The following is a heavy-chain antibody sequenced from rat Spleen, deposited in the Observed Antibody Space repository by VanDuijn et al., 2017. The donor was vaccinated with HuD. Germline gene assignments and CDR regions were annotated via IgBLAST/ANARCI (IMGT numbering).Heavy chain of an antibody. CDR3: TTTRMDA. V-gene: IGHV5-27*01. J-gene: IGHJ2*01. CDR1: GFTFSNYG. Sequence: EVQLVESGGGLVQPGKSLKLSCAASGFTFSNYGMAWVRQAPTKGLEWVASISTSGGSTYYRDSVKGRFTISRDNAKSTLYLQMDSLRSEDTATYYCTTTRMDAWGQGVMVTVSS. CDR2: ISTSGGST. D-gene: IGHD1-3*01.